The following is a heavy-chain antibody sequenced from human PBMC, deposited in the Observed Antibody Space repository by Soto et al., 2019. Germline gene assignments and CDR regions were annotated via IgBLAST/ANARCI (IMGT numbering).Heavy chain of an antibody. Sequence: ASETLSLTCAVSGGSISSGGYSWSWIRQPPGKGLEWIGYIYHSGSTYYNPSLKSRVTISVDRSKNQFSLKLSSVTAADTAVYYCAREGGPSNWFDPWGQGTLVTVAS. V-gene: IGHV4-30-2*01. D-gene: IGHD3-16*01. CDR3: AREGGPSNWFDP. CDR1: GGSISSGGYS. J-gene: IGHJ5*02. CDR2: IYHSGST.